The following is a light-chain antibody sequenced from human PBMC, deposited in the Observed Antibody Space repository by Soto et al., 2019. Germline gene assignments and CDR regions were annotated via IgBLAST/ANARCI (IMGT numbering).Light chain of an antibody. Sequence: EFVLTQSPGKLSLSPGERATLSCRASQSISSSFLAWYQQKPGQAPRLLIYGASSRGTGIPDRFSGIGSGTDFTLTISILEPEDFAVYYCQQYGSSVPLTFGGGTKVEIK. J-gene: IGKJ4*01. V-gene: IGKV3-20*01. CDR3: QQYGSSVPLT. CDR1: QSISSSF. CDR2: GAS.